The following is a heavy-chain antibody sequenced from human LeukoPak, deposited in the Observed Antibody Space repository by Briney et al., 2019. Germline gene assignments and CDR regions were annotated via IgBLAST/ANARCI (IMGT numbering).Heavy chain of an antibody. CDR1: GFTFSSYG. CDR3: AKGRRIVATIEPYFEY. Sequence: GGSLRLSCAASGFTFSSYGMHWVRQAPGKGLEWVAVISYDGSNKYYADSVKGRFTISRDNSKNTLYLQMNSLRAEDTAVYYCAKGRRIVATIEPYFEYWGQGTLVTVSS. D-gene: IGHD5-12*01. V-gene: IGHV3-30*18. J-gene: IGHJ4*02. CDR2: ISYDGSNK.